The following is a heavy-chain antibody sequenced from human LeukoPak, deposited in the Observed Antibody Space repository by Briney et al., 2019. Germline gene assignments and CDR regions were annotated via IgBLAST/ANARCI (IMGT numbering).Heavy chain of an antibody. CDR3: AREGGYDSSGYYPSYFDY. Sequence: ASVKVSCKASGYTFTSYGISWVRQAPGQGLEWMGWMSAYNGNTNYAQKLQGRVTMTTDTSTSTAYMELRRLRSDDTAVYYCAREGGYDSSGYYPSYFDYWGQGTLVTVSS. CDR1: GYTFTSYG. V-gene: IGHV1-18*01. D-gene: IGHD3-22*01. CDR2: MSAYNGNT. J-gene: IGHJ4*02.